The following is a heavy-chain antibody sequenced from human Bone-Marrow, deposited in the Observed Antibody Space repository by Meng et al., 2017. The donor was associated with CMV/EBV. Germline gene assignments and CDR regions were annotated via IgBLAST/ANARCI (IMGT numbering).Heavy chain of an antibody. J-gene: IGHJ4*02. V-gene: IGHV4-34*01. Sequence: SETLSLTCAVYGGPFSGYYWSWIRQPPGKGLEWIGEINHSGSTNYNPSLKSRVTISVDTSKNQFSLKLSSVTAADTAVYYCARRSVVVPAASFDYWGQGTLVTVSS. CDR1: GGPFSGYY. CDR2: INHSGST. D-gene: IGHD2-2*01. CDR3: ARRSVVVPAASFDY.